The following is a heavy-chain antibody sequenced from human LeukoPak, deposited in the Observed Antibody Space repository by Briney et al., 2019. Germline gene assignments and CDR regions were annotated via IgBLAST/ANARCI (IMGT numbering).Heavy chain of an antibody. CDR2: SSSGSTI. D-gene: IGHD2-21*02. V-gene: IGHV3-48*03. CDR1: GFTFSIYE. J-gene: IGHJ4*02. Sequence: HPGGSLRLSCAASGFTFSIYEMNWVRQAPGKGLEWVSSSSGSTIYYADSVKGRFTISRDNAKNSLYLQMNSLRAEDTAVYYCAREPYCGGDCYYTDFDYWGQGTLVTVSS. CDR3: AREPYCGGDCYYTDFDY.